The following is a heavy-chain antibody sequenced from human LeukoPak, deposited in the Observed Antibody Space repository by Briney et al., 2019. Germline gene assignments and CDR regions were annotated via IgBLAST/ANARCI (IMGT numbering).Heavy chain of an antibody. CDR1: GGSISSSSYY. J-gene: IGHJ5*02. V-gene: IGHV4-39*07. CDR2: IYYSGST. D-gene: IGHD4-17*01. Sequence: SETLSLTCTVSGGSISSSSYYWGWIRQPPGKGLEWIGSIYYSGSTYYNPSLKSRVTISVDTSKNQFSLKLSSVTAADTAVYYCARASGHDYGDYVRWFDPWGQGTLVTVSS. CDR3: ARASGHDYGDYVRWFDP.